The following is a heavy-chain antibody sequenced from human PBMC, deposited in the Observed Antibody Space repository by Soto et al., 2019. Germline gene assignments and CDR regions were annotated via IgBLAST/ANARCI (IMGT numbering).Heavy chain of an antibody. V-gene: IGHV3-15*01. CDR3: TASNSGSYYTSFDY. Sequence: GWSLRLSCAASGFTFSNAWMSWVRQAPGKGLEWVGRIKSKTDGGTTDYAAPVKGRFTISRDDSKNTLYLQMNSLKTEDTAVYYCTASNSGSYYTSFDYWGQGTLVTVSS. D-gene: IGHD1-26*01. CDR2: IKSKTDGGTT. J-gene: IGHJ4*02. CDR1: GFTFSNAW.